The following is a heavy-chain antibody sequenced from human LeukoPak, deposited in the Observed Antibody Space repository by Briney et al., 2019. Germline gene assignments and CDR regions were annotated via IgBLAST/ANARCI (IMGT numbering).Heavy chain of an antibody. CDR3: VKAYTTSGTYSEP. Sequence: GGSLRLSCTASGFTFSTYAMGWARQAPGKGLEWVSGIGSNGVDTYYADSAKGRFTISRDNSKNTVYLQMNSLRAEDTALYYCVKAYTTSGTYSEPWGQGTLVTVSS. D-gene: IGHD1-26*01. J-gene: IGHJ4*02. CDR2: IGSNGVDT. V-gene: IGHV3-23*01. CDR1: GFTFSTYA.